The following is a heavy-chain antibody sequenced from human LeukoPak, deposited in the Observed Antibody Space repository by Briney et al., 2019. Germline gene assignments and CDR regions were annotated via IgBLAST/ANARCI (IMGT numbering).Heavy chain of an antibody. V-gene: IGHV4-34*01. Sequence: SETLSLTCAVYGGSFSGYYWSWIRQPPGKGLEWIGEINHSGSTNYNPSLKSRVTISVDTSKNQFSLKLSSVTAADTAVYYCARDVASIAVAAFGFDYWGQGTLVTVSS. CDR1: GGSFSGYY. J-gene: IGHJ4*02. D-gene: IGHD6-19*01. CDR2: INHSGST. CDR3: ARDVASIAVAAFGFDY.